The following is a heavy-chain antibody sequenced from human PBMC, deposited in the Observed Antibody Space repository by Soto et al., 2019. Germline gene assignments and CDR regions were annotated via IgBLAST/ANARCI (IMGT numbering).Heavy chain of an antibody. CDR1: GFTFSSYA. Sequence: PGGSLRLSCAASGFTFSSYAMHWVRQAPGKGLEWVAVISYDGSNKYYADSVKGRFTISRDNSKNTLYLQMNSLRAEDTAVYYCARAPLYSGYDERYYFDYWGQGTLVTVSS. D-gene: IGHD5-12*01. CDR3: ARAPLYSGYDERYYFDY. J-gene: IGHJ4*02. CDR2: ISYDGSNK. V-gene: IGHV3-30-3*01.